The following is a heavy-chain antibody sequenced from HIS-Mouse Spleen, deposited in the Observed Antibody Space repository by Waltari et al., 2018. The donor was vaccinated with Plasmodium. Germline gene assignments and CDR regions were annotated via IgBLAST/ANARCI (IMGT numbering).Heavy chain of an antibody. Sequence: QVQLVESGGGVVQPGRSLRLSCAASGFPFSSYGMHWVRQAPGKGLEWVAVIADDGSNKYYADSVNGRFTISRENSKNTLYLQMNSLRAEDTAVYYCAKAQGVINFDYWGQGTLVTVSS. J-gene: IGHJ4*02. D-gene: IGHD3-16*01. CDR2: IADDGSNK. CDR3: AKAQGVINFDY. CDR1: GFPFSSYG. V-gene: IGHV3-30*18.